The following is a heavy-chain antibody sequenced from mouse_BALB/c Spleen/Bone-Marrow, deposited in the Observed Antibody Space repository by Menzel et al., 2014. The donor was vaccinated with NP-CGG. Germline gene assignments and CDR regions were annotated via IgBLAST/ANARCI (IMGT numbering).Heavy chain of an antibody. CDR2: ISGYYGDA. CDR1: GYTFTDHA. J-gene: IGHJ4*01. D-gene: IGHD2-14*01. CDR3: ARSGKVRNAMDD. V-gene: IGHV1S137*01. Sequence: VKLMESGAKLVRPGVSVKISCKGSGYTFTDHAIHWVKRSHAKSLEWIGVISGYYGDAIYNQKFKGKATMTVDKSSSTAYMELARLTSEDSAIYYCARSGKVRNAMDDWGQGTSVPVSS.